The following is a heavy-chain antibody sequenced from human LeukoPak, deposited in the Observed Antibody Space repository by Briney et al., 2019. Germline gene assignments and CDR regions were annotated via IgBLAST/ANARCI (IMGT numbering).Heavy chain of an antibody. J-gene: IGHJ4*02. CDR2: IYTSGST. CDR3: AGGRCSSTSCYAGDY. Sequence: PSETLSLTCTVSGGSISSYYWNWIRQPAGKGLEWIGHIYTSGSTYYNPSLKSRVTISVDKSKNQFSLKLSSATAADTAVYYCAGGRCSSTSCYAGDYWGQGTLVTVSS. V-gene: IGHV4-4*07. D-gene: IGHD2-2*01. CDR1: GGSISSYY.